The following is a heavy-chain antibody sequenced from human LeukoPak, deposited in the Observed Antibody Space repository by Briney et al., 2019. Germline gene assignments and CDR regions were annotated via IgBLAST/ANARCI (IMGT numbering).Heavy chain of an antibody. CDR2: IIPIFGTS. CDR3: ARDRRQQLENWFDP. CDR1: GYTFTGYY. J-gene: IGHJ5*02. D-gene: IGHD6-13*01. Sequence: GASVKVSCKASGYTFTGYYMHWVRQAPGQGLEWMGGIIPIFGTSNYAQKFQGRVTITADESTSTAHMELSSLRSEDTAVYYCARDRRQQLENWFDPWGQGTLVTVSS. V-gene: IGHV1-69*13.